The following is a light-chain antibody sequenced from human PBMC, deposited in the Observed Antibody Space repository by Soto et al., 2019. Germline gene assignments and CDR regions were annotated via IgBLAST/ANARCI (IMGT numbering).Light chain of an antibody. V-gene: IGKV3-11*01. CDR2: DAS. Sequence: EIVLTQSPATLSVSPGERATLSCRASQSVSNNLAWYQQKPGQAPRLLIYDASNRATGIPARFSGSGSGTDFTLTISSLEPEDFAVYYCQQRSNWPPITFGQGTRLEIK. CDR1: QSVSNN. J-gene: IGKJ5*01. CDR3: QQRSNWPPIT.